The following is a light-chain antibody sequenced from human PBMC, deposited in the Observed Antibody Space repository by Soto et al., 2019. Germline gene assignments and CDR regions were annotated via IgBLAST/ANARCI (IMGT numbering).Light chain of an antibody. J-gene: IGLJ3*02. CDR2: GNR. V-gene: IGLV1-40*01. CDR1: SSNLGAGYD. CDR3: QAYDYSLTASV. Sequence: QSALTQPASVSGSPGQSITISCTGNSSNLGAGYDVHWYQQLPGTAPKLLIYGNRNRPSGVPERFSGSKSGTSASLAITGLQAEDEADYYCQAYDYSLTASVFGGGTKLTVL.